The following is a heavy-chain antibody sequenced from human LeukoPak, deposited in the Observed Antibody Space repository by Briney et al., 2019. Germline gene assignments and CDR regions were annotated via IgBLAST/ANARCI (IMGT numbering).Heavy chain of an antibody. CDR2: MSYDGSNK. CDR1: GFTFSSYA. Sequence: GGSLRLSCAASGFTFSSYAMHWVRQAPGKGLEWVAVMSYDGSNKYYADSVKGRFTISRDNSKNTLYLQMNSLRAEDTAVYYCARDGPLTKMATTPTYFDYWGQGTLVTVSS. V-gene: IGHV3-30-3*01. CDR3: ARDGPLTKMATTPTYFDY. D-gene: IGHD5-24*01. J-gene: IGHJ4*02.